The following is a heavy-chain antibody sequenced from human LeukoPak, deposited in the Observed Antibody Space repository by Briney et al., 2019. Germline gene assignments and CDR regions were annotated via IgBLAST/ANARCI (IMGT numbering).Heavy chain of an antibody. CDR1: GGSISSYY. Sequence: SETLSLTCTVSGGSISSYYWSWIRQPPGKGLEWIGYIYFGGSTNYNPSLKSRVTISVDTSRNQFSLQLSSVTAADTAVYYCARTSHPHGSSWLFDYWAREPWSPSPQ. CDR2: IYFGGST. D-gene: IGHD6-13*01. CDR3: ARTSHPHGSSWLFDY. V-gene: IGHV4-59*01. J-gene: IGHJ4*02.